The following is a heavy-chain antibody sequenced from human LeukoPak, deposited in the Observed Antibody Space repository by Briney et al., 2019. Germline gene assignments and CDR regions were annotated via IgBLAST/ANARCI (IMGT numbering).Heavy chain of an antibody. CDR3: ARGSVTATSPFAY. CDR2: IYYSGST. CDR1: GGSISSYF. J-gene: IGHJ4*02. V-gene: IGHV4-59*01. Sequence: SETLSLSCTVSGGSISSYFWSWIRQPPGKGLEWIGDIYYSGSTNYNPPLKSRVSISVDTSKNQFSLKLNSVTAADTAVYYCARGSVTATSPFAYWGQGTLVTVSS. D-gene: IGHD2-21*02.